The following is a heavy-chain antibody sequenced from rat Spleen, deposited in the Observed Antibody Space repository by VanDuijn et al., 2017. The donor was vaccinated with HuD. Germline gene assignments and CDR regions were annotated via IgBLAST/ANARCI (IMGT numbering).Heavy chain of an antibody. CDR1: GFTFSNYG. J-gene: IGHJ4*01. Sequence: EVQLVESGGGLVQPGRSLKLSCAASGFTFSNYGMAWVRQAPTKGLEWVASIRTGGGNTYYRDSVKGRFTISRDNAKNTLYLQMDSLRSEDTATYYCARHPLYDGSYYSGVMDAWGQGASVTVSS. V-gene: IGHV5S13*01. CDR3: ARHPLYDGSYYSGVMDA. D-gene: IGHD1-12*02. CDR2: IRTGGGNT.